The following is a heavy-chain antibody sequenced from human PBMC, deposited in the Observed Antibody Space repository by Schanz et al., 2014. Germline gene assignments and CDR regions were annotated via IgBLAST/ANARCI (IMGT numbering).Heavy chain of an antibody. Sequence: QVHLVQSGAEVHKPGASLKISCKASGYTFTNFFLHWVRQAPGQGLEWMGWISAYTNNTNYAQKVQGRVTMTTDSSTGTAYMELRSLRSDDTAVYYCAREQSPYTNSYGVRYCDYGGQGTLVTVSS. CDR1: GYTFTNFF. CDR2: ISAYTNNT. CDR3: AREQSPYTNSYGVRYCDY. J-gene: IGHJ4*02. D-gene: IGHD6-6*01. V-gene: IGHV1-18*04.